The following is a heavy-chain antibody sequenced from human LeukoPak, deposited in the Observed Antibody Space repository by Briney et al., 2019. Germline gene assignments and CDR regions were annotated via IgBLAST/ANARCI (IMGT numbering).Heavy chain of an antibody. Sequence: GGSLRLSCAASEFTFSSYWMSWVRQAPGKGLEWVANTKEDGSEKYYVDSVKGRFTISRDNARNSLYLQMNSLRAEDTAVYYCARDKTYSSSWYGYDYWGQGTLVTVSS. CDR1: EFTFSSYW. J-gene: IGHJ4*02. V-gene: IGHV3-7*03. CDR2: TKEDGSEK. D-gene: IGHD6-13*01. CDR3: ARDKTYSSSWYGYDY.